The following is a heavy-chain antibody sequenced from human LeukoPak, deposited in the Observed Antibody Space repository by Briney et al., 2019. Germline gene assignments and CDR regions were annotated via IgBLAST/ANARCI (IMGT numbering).Heavy chain of an antibody. Sequence: VASVKVSFTASGYTFTVYYMHWVRQAPGQGLEWMGRINPNSGGTNYAQKFQGRVTMTRNTSISTAYMELSSLRSEDTAVYYCARQRSAGTTRWGMNPWGQGTLVTVSS. CDR2: INPNSGGT. CDR1: GYTFTVYY. V-gene: IGHV1-2*06. D-gene: IGHD1-1*01. CDR3: ARQRSAGTTRWGMNP. J-gene: IGHJ5*02.